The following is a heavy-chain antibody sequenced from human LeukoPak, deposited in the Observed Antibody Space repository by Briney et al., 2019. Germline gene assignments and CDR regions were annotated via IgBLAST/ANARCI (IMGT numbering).Heavy chain of an antibody. V-gene: IGHV1-2*02. Sequence: GASVEVSCKASGYTFIAYYMHWVRQAPGQGLEWMGWINPDSGDTNYAQKFQGRVTMTRDTSTSTVYMELSSLRSEDTAVYYCARVASSGAFDIWGQGTMVTVSS. J-gene: IGHJ3*02. CDR1: GYTFIAYY. D-gene: IGHD2-15*01. CDR3: ARVASSGAFDI. CDR2: INPDSGDT.